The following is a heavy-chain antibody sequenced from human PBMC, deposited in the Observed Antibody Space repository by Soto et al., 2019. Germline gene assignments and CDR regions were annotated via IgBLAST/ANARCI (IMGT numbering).Heavy chain of an antibody. J-gene: IGHJ5*02. CDR1: GGTFSSYA. CDR2: IIPIFGTA. Sequence: GASVKVSCKASGGTFSSYAISWVRQAPGQGLEWMGGIIPIFGTANYAQKFQGRVTITADKSTSTAYMELSSLRSEDTAVYYCASEFIAAAGTNWFDPWGQGTLATVSS. V-gene: IGHV1-69*06. D-gene: IGHD6-13*01. CDR3: ASEFIAAAGTNWFDP.